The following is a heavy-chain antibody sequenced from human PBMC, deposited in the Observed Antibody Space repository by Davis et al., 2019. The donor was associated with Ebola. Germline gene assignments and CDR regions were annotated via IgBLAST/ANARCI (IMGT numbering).Heavy chain of an antibody. CDR1: GGTFSSYA. CDR3: ARFVVVAATGYYYGMDV. V-gene: IGHV5-51*01. Sequence: KVSCKASGGTFSSYAISWVRQMPGKGLEWMGIIYPGDSDTRYSPSFQGQVTISADKSISTAYLQWSSLKASDTAMYYCARFVVVAATGYYYGMDVWGQGTTVTVSS. CDR2: IYPGDSDT. J-gene: IGHJ6*02. D-gene: IGHD2-15*01.